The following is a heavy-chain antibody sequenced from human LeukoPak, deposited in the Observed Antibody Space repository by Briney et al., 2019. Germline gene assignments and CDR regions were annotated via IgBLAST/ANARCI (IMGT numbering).Heavy chain of an antibody. Sequence: GGSLRLSCAASGFTFSSYGMHWVRQAPGKGLEWVAVISYDGSNKYYADSVKGRFTISRDNSKNTLYLQMNSLRAEDTAVYYCARTYYDFWSGFLQGNFDYWGQRTLVTVSS. V-gene: IGHV3-30*03. D-gene: IGHD3-3*01. CDR3: ARTYYDFWSGFLQGNFDY. CDR1: GFTFSSYG. CDR2: ISYDGSNK. J-gene: IGHJ4*02.